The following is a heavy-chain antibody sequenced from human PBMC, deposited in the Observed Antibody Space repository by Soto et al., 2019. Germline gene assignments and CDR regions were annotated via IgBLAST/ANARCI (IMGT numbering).Heavy chain of an antibody. Sequence: PGGSLRLSCAASGFTFDDYAMHWVRQAPGKGLEWVSGISWNSGSIGYADSVKGRFTISRDNAKNSLYLQMNSLRAEDTALYYCAKGFWSGYYNRAFDIWGQGTMVTVSS. V-gene: IGHV3-9*01. CDR1: GFTFDDYA. D-gene: IGHD3-3*01. J-gene: IGHJ3*02. CDR3: AKGFWSGYYNRAFDI. CDR2: ISWNSGSI.